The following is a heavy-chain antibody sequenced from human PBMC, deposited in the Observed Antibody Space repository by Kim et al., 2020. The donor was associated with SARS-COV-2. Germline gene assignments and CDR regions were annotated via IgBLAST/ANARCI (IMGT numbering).Heavy chain of an antibody. CDR1: GFTFSSYW. J-gene: IGHJ3*02. Sequence: GGSLRLSCAASGFTFSSYWMSWVRQAPGKGLEWVANINLDGSEKYSVDSVKGRFTISRDNARNSLYLQMNSLRAEDTAVYYCARGYAFDIWGQGTMVTVSS. CDR3: ARGYAFDI. D-gene: IGHD5-18*01. CDR2: INLDGSEK. V-gene: IGHV3-7*01.